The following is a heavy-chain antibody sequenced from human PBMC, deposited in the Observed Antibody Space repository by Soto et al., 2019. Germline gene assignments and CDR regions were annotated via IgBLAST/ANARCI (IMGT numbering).Heavy chain of an antibody. J-gene: IGHJ5*02. CDR2: INHSGST. Sequence: PSETLSLTCAVYGGSFSGYYWSWIRQPPGKGLEWIGEINHSGSTNYNPSLKSRVTISVDTSKNQFSLKLSSVTAADTAVYYCARAARHNWFDPWGQGTLVTAPQ. CDR1: GGSFSGYY. D-gene: IGHD6-6*01. V-gene: IGHV4-34*01. CDR3: ARAARHNWFDP.